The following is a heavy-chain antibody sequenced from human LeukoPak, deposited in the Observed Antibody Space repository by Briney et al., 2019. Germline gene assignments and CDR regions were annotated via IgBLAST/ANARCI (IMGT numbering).Heavy chain of an antibody. J-gene: IGHJ4*02. CDR2: INHSGST. V-gene: IGHV4-34*01. CDR1: GGSFSGYY. CDR3: ARNPQGNQGWDY. Sequence: SETLSLTCAVYGGSFSGYYWSWIRRPPGKGLEWIGEINHSGSTNYNPSLKSRVTISVDTSKNQFSLKLSSVTPGDTAVYYCARNPQGNQGWDYWGQETLVTVSS.